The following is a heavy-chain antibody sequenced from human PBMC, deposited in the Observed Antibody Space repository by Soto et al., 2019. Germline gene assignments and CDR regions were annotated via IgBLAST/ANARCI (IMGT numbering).Heavy chain of an antibody. CDR3: ARQKTYRSSWYDY. Sequence: SETLSLTCPVSGGAISNYYWTWILQPAGKGLEWIGRIYTSGSTKYNPSLKSRVTMSVDTSKNQFSLKLSSVTAPDTALHYCARQKTYRSSWYDYWGHGTLVTVSS. V-gene: IGHV4-4*07. J-gene: IGHJ5*01. D-gene: IGHD6-13*01. CDR1: GGAISNYY. CDR2: IYTSGST.